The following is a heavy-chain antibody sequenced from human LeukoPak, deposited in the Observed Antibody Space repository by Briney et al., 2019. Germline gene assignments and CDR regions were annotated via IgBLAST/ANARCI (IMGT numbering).Heavy chain of an antibody. V-gene: IGHV3-11*04. D-gene: IGHD5-18*01. CDR2: ISSSGSTI. CDR1: GFTFSDYY. CDR3: ARDRYSYGYKPYDY. Sequence: NPGGSLRLSCAASGFTFSDYYMSWIRQAPGKGLEWVSYISSSGSTIYYADSVKGRFTISRDNAKNSLYLQMNSLRAEDTAVYYCARDRYSYGYKPYDYWGQGTLSPSPQ. J-gene: IGHJ4*02.